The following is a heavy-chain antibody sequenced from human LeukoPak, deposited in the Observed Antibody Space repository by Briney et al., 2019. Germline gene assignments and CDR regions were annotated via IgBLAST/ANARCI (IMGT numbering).Heavy chain of an antibody. D-gene: IGHD3-16*01. CDR1: GFTFSSYG. CDR3: AKAVSAVWGSFFDY. CDR2: IRYDGSNK. Sequence: PGGSLRLSCAASGFTFSSYGMHWVRQAPGKGLEWVAFIRYDGSNKYYADSVKGRFTISRDNAKNSLYLQMNSLRAEDTALYYCAKAVSAVWGSFFDYWGQGTLVTVSS. V-gene: IGHV3-30*02. J-gene: IGHJ4*02.